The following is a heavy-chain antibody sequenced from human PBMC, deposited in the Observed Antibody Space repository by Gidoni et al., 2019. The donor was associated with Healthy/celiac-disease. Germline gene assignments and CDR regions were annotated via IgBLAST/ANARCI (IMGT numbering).Heavy chain of an antibody. D-gene: IGHD5-12*01. CDR1: GFTFSSYA. Sequence: EVPLLESGGVLVQPGGSLRLSCAASGFTFSSYAMSWVRQAPGKGLEWVSAISGSGGSTYYAESVKGLFTISRDNSKNTLYLQMNSLRAEDTAVYYCAKGLRVGYFDYWGQGTLVTVSS. CDR2: ISGSGGST. CDR3: AKGLRVGYFDY. V-gene: IGHV3-23*01. J-gene: IGHJ4*02.